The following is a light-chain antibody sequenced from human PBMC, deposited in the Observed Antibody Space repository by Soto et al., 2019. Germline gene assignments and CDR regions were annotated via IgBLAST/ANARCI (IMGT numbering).Light chain of an antibody. Sequence: QPVLTQSPSASASLGASVKLTCTLSSGHSSYAIAWHQQQPEKGPRYLMKLNSDGSHSKGDGIPDRFSGSSSGAERYLTISSLQSEYEADYYCQTWGTGTVDVFGTGTKLTVL. CDR1: SGHSSYA. CDR3: QTWGTGTVDV. CDR2: LNSDGSH. V-gene: IGLV4-69*01. J-gene: IGLJ1*01.